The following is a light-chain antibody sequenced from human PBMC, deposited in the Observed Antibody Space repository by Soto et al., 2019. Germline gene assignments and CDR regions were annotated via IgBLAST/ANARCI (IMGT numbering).Light chain of an antibody. Sequence: QSALTQPASVSGSPGQSITISCTGTSSDVGGYNYVSWYQQHPGKAPKLMIYDVSNRPSGVSNRFSGSKSGNNASLTLSGLQAEDAADYYCSSYTGTSTYVVVGGGTKLTVL. CDR3: SSYTGTSTYVV. V-gene: IGLV2-14*01. J-gene: IGLJ2*01. CDR1: SSDVGGYNY. CDR2: DVS.